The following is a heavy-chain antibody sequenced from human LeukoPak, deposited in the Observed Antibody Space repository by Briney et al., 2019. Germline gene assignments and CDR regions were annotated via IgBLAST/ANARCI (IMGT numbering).Heavy chain of an antibody. CDR3: AIDRVRIVATIWNCFDP. CDR1: GYTFTGYY. Sequence: ASVKVSCKASGYTFTGYYMHWVRQAPGQGLEWMGRINPNSGGTNYAQKFQGRVTMTRDTSISTAYMELSRLRSDDTAVYYCAIDRVRIVATIWNCFDPWGQGTLVTVSS. V-gene: IGHV1-2*06. CDR2: INPNSGGT. J-gene: IGHJ5*02. D-gene: IGHD5-12*01.